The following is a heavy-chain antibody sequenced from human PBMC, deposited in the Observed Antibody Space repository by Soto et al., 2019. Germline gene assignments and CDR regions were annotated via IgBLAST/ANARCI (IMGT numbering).Heavy chain of an antibody. J-gene: IGHJ3*02. CDR1: GGSISSYY. D-gene: IGHD2-15*01. CDR2: IYYSGST. V-gene: IGHV4-59*08. Sequence: QVQLQESGPGLVKPSETLSLTCTVSGGSISSYYWSWIRQPPGKGLEWIGYIYYSGSTNYNPSLKSRFTISVDTSKNQFSLKLSSVTAADTAVYYCASQNVVVVAATYAFDIWGQGTMVTVSS. CDR3: ASQNVVVVAATYAFDI.